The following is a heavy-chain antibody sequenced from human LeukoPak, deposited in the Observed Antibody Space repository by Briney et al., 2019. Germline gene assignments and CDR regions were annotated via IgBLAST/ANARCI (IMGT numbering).Heavy chain of an antibody. CDR1: GFTFSRYC. J-gene: IGHJ3*02. D-gene: IGHD4-11*01. CDR3: TSKSTQSAFDI. Sequence: GGSLRLSCAASGFTFSRYCMNWLRQAPGEGLEWVASISSSSSYIYYADSVKGRFTISRDNAKTSLYLQMNSLRAEDTAVYNCTSKSTQSAFDIWGQGTMVTVSS. V-gene: IGHV3-21*01. CDR2: ISSSSSYI.